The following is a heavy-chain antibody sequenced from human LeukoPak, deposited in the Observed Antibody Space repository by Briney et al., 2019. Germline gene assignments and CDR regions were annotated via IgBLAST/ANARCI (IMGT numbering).Heavy chain of an antibody. CDR1: GFTFSSYG. Sequence: GGSLRLSCAASGFTFSSYGMYWVRQAPGKGLEWVAFIRYDGSNKYYADSVKGRFTISRDNSKNTLYLQMNSLRAEDAAVYYCARDLGQYYDTSDNWFDPWGQGTLVTVSS. J-gene: IGHJ5*02. D-gene: IGHD3-22*01. CDR3: ARDLGQYYDTSDNWFDP. CDR2: IRYDGSNK. V-gene: IGHV3-30*02.